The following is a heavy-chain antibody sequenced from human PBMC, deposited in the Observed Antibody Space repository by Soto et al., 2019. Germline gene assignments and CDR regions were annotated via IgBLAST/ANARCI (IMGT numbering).Heavy chain of an antibody. J-gene: IGHJ5*02. Sequence: QVQLQESGPGLVKPSQTLSLTCTVSGGSISSGGYYWSWIRQHPGKGLEWIGYIYYSGSTYYNPSLKSRGTISVDTSKNQFSLELSSVTAADTAVYYCARDRSVAAAGTGGNWFDPWGQGTLVTVSS. CDR1: GGSISSGGYY. CDR2: IYYSGST. V-gene: IGHV4-31*03. D-gene: IGHD6-13*01. CDR3: ARDRSVAAAGTGGNWFDP.